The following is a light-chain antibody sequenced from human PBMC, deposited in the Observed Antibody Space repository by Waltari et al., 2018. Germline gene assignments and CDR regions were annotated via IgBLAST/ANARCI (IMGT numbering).Light chain of an antibody. V-gene: IGLV2-23*01. CDR2: AST. J-gene: IGLJ2*01. CDR1: SSDVGTYNL. Sequence: QSALTQPASVSGSPGQSITISCTGTSSDVGTYNLVSWYQLHPGKAPKLIIYASTKRPSVVYSRFAGSKSVNTASLTISGLQAEDGADYYCGSFAGSSPHVVFGGGTKRTVL. CDR3: GSFAGSSPHVV.